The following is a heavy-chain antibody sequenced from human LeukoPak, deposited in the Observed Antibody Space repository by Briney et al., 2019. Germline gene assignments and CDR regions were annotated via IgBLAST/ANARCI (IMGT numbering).Heavy chain of an antibody. V-gene: IGHV3-23*01. D-gene: IGHD4-17*01. J-gene: IGHJ4*02. CDR1: GFTFSTYG. CDR2: ISDSGGST. CDR3: ANLHTVSTSVP. Sequence: GGSLRLSCAASGFTFSTYGMNWVRQGPGKGLEWVSGISDSGGSTYYADSVKGRFTISRDNSKNTLYLQMNNLRAEDTAVHYCANLHTVSTSVPWGQGTLVTVSS.